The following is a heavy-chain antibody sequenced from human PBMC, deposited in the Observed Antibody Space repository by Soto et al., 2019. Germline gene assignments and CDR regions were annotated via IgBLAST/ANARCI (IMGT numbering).Heavy chain of an antibody. J-gene: IGHJ4*02. CDR2: ISYDGSNK. D-gene: IGHD1-26*01. Sequence: QVQLVESGGGVVQPGRSLRLSCAASGFTFSSYGMHWVRQAPGKGLEWVAVISYDGSNKYFADSVKGRFAISRDSSKNTVHLQMNSLRVEDTAVYYCAKDGVVGSRYYFDYWGQGTLVTVSS. CDR3: AKDGVVGSRYYFDY. CDR1: GFTFSSYG. V-gene: IGHV3-30*18.